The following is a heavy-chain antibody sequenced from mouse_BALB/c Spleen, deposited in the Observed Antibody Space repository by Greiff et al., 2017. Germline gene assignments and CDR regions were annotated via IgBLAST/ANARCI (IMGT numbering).Heavy chain of an antibody. CDR2: INPSTGYT. D-gene: IGHD2-3*01. J-gene: IGHJ4*01. Sequence: QVQLKQSGAELAKPGASVKMSCKASGYTFTSYWMHWVKQRPGQGLEWIGYINPSTGYTEYNQKFKDKATLTADKSSSTAYMQLSSLTSEDSAVYYCARCDGYYYYAMDYWGQGTSVTVSS. V-gene: IGHV1-7*01. CDR1: GYTFTSYW. CDR3: ARCDGYYYYAMDY.